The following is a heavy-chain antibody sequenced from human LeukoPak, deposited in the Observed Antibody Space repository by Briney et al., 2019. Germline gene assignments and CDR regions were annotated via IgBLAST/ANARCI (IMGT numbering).Heavy chain of an antibody. V-gene: IGHV3-23*01. CDR1: RFSFSAYP. D-gene: IGHD1-26*01. CDR3: AKSLLATASGTGRAFDI. CDR2: ISASGDVT. Sequence: GGSLRLSCAASRFSFSAYPMGWVRRAPGKGLEWVSGISASGDVTFHADPVKGRFTISRDNSKNTLYLQMNSLRAEDTAEYYCAKSLLATASGTGRAFDIWGQGTMVTVSS. J-gene: IGHJ3*02.